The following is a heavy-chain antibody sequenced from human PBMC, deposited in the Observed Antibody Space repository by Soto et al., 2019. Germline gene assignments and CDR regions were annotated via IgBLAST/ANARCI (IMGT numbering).Heavy chain of an antibody. CDR2: INQSGST. D-gene: IGHD6-13*01. V-gene: IGHV4-34*01. CDR1: GGSFSGYY. Sequence: QVQLQQWGAGLLKPSETLSLTCAVYGGSFSGYYWSWIRQPPGKGLEWIGEINQSGSTNYNPSLKSRVTISVDTSKNQFSLKLSSVTAADTAVYYCARRNIAAAGTNDYWGQGTLVTVSS. J-gene: IGHJ4*02. CDR3: ARRNIAAAGTNDY.